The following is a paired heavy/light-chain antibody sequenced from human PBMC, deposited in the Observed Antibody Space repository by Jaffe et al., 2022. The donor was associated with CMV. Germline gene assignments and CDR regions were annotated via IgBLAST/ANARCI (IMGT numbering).Heavy chain of an antibody. CDR1: GFTVSSNY. V-gene: IGHV3-53*02. Sequence: EVQLVETGGGLIQPGGSLRLSCAASGFTVSSNYMSWVRQAPGKGLEWVSVIYSGGSTYYADSVKGRFTISRDNSKNTLYLQMNSLRAEDTAVYYCARGLPDLTGTYYYYYYMDVWGKGTTVTVSS. CDR3: ARGLPDLTGTYYYYYYMDV. CDR2: IYSGGST. J-gene: IGHJ6*03. D-gene: IGHD1-20*01.
Light chain of an antibody. J-gene: IGKJ3*01. CDR2: GAS. CDR1: QSVSSSY. Sequence: EIVLTQSPGTLSLSPGERATLSCRASQSVSSSYLAWYQQKPGQAPRLLIYGASSRATGIPDRFSGSGSGTDFTLTISRLEPEDFAVYYCQQYGSSPIFTFGPGTKVDIK. CDR3: QQYGSSPIFT. V-gene: IGKV3-20*01.